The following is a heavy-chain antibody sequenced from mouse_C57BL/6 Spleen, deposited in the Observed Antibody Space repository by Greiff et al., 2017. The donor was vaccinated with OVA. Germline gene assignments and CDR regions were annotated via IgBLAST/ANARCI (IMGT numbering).Heavy chain of an antibody. CDR2: ISSGGSYT. CDR1: GFTFSSYG. V-gene: IGHV5-6*01. J-gene: IGHJ3*01. CDR3: ARQNPFAY. Sequence: DVQLVESGGDLVKPGGSLKLSCAASGFTFSSYGMSWVRQTPDKRLEWVATISSGGSYTYYPDSVKGRFTISRDNAKNTLYLQMSSLKSEDTAMYYCARQNPFAYWGQGTLVTVSA.